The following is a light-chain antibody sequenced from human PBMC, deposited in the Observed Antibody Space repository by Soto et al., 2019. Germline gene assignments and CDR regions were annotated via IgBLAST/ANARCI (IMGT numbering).Light chain of an antibody. CDR2: WAS. CDR3: QQYYSSPFT. CDR1: RSVLSNSNNKNY. J-gene: IGKJ3*01. V-gene: IGKV4-1*01. Sequence: DIVMTQSPDSLAVSLGERATINCKSSRSVLSNSNNKNYLAWYQQKPGQPPRLLIYWASTRESGVPDRFSGSGSGTDFTPTIRSLQAEDVAVYYCQQYYSSPFTFGPGTKVDIK.